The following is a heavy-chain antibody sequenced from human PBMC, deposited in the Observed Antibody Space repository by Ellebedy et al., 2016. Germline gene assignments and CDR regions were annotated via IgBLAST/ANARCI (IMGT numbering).Heavy chain of an antibody. CDR1: GLNFDVYG. Sequence: GESLKISCTASGLNFDVYGMHWVRQAPAKGLEWVALISFDGKTKYYADSVRGRFTISRDNSKKTLYLEMHSLRGADTAIYYCSKGPRFEDWFEPWGQGTLVTVS. V-gene: IGHV3-30*18. CDR2: ISFDGKTK. CDR3: SKGPRFEDWFEP. J-gene: IGHJ5*02.